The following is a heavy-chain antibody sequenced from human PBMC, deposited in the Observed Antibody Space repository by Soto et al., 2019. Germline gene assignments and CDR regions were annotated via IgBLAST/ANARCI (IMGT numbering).Heavy chain of an antibody. CDR2: INHSGIT. V-gene: IGHV4-34*01. D-gene: IGHD4-17*01. J-gene: IGHJ3*02. CDR1: GVSFSGYY. Sequence: QVQLQQWGAGLLTPSETLSLTCGVYGVSFSGYYWSWIRQTPGKGLEWIGEINHSGITNYNPSLKGRVSVSVDTSKNQFSLKLSSVTAADTAVYYCVRPKTTVTTPDAFDIWGQGTMVTVSS. CDR3: VRPKTTVTTPDAFDI.